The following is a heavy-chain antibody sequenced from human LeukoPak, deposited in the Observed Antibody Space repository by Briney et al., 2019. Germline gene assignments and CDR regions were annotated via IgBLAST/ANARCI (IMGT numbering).Heavy chain of an antibody. CDR3: ARGPRGMIDY. CDR1: GGSINGYY. V-gene: IGHV4-59*12. J-gene: IGHJ4*02. D-gene: IGHD6-13*01. CDR2: IDDSGNT. Sequence: SETLSLTCTVSGGSINGYYWSWIRRPPGKGLEWIGYIDDSGNTNYNPSLKSQVTISVDKPKNQFSLKLSSVTAADTAVYYCARGPRGMIDYWGQGTLVTVSS.